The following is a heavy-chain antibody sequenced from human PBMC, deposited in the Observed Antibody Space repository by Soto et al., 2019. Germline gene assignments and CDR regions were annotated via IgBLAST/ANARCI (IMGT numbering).Heavy chain of an antibody. V-gene: IGHV3-74*01. CDR2: INSDGSST. CDR1: GFTFSSYS. J-gene: IGHJ4*02. D-gene: IGHD3-3*01. CDR3: ARDMRERRTYYDFWSGYSLDY. Sequence: GGSLRLSCAASGFTFSSYSMNWVRQAPGKGLVWVSRINSDGSSTSYADSVKGRFTISRDNAKNTLYLQMNSLRAEDTAVYYCARDMRERRTYYDFWSGYSLDYWGQGTLVTVSS.